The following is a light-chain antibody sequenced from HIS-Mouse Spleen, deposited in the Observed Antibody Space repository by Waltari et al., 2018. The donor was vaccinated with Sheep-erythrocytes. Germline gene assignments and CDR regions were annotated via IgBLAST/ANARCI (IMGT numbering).Light chain of an antibody. CDR2: DGS. CDR3: CSYAGSSTPWV. J-gene: IGLJ3*02. CDR1: SSPGGSENL. V-gene: IGLV2-23*01. Sequence: QSALTQTASVPGSPVPPIIISRTGTSSPGGSENLFSRYPKHPGKAPKLMIYDGSKRPSGVSHRFSGSKSGNTASLTISGLQAEDEADYYCCSYAGSSTPWVFGGGTKLTVL.